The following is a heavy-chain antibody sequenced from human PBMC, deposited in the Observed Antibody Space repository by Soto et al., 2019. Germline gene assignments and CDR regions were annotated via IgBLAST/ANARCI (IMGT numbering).Heavy chain of an antibody. CDR2: ISWNSRNI. Sequence: GGSLRLSCAASGFIFDGYVMHWVRQVPGKGLEWVSGISWNSRNIDYADSVKGRFTISRDNAKNSLYLQMNSLRAEDTALYYCARWASGAPSYYYGMDVWGQGTTVTVSS. CDR3: ARWASGAPSYYYGMDV. V-gene: IGHV3-9*01. J-gene: IGHJ6*02. CDR1: GFIFDGYV. D-gene: IGHD1-26*01.